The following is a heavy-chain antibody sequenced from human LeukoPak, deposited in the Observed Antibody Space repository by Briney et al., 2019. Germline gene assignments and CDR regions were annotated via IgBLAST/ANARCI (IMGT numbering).Heavy chain of an antibody. J-gene: IGHJ2*01. D-gene: IGHD6-13*01. CDR1: GFTFSSYD. V-gene: IGHV3-13*01. Sequence: GGSLRLSCAASGFTFSSYDIHWVRHATGKGLEWVSGIGTAGEIYYPGSVKGRFTISRENAKDSLYLQMNSLRAGDTAVYYCARAAYSSTWYSRYFDLWGRGTLVTVSS. CDR3: ARAAYSSTWYSRYFDL. CDR2: IGTAGEI.